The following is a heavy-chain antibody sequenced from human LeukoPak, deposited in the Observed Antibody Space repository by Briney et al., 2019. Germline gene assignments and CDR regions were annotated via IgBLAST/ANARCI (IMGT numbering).Heavy chain of an antibody. CDR1: GGSINSYY. CDR2: IYYSGST. CDR3: ARVYYYYYYMDV. Sequence: SETLSLTCTVSGGSINSYYWSWIRQPPGKGLEWIGYIYYSGSTNYNPSLKSRVTISVDTSKNQFSLKLSSVTAADTAVYYCARVYYYYYYMDVWGKGTTVTVSS. J-gene: IGHJ6*03. V-gene: IGHV4-59*12.